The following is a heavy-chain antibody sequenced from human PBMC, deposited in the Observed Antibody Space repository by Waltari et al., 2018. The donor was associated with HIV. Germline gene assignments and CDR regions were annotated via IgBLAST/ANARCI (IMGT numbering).Heavy chain of an antibody. V-gene: IGHV3-30*18. D-gene: IGHD6-6*01. J-gene: IGHJ6*02. CDR3: AKDARSLVRRGRYYYYGMDV. Sequence: QVQLVESGGGVVQPGRSLRLSCAASGFTFSSYGMHWVRQAPGKGLEWVAVISNDGSNKYYADSVKGRFTISRDNSKNTLYLQMNSLRAEDTAVYYCAKDARSLVRRGRYYYYGMDVWGQGTTVTVSS. CDR1: GFTFSSYG. CDR2: ISNDGSNK.